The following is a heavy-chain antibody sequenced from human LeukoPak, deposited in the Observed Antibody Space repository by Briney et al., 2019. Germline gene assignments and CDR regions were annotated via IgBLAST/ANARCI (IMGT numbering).Heavy chain of an antibody. J-gene: IGHJ4*02. D-gene: IGHD6-19*01. CDR3: ARGWSVAGLFDY. CDR1: GGSISSSDYY. V-gene: IGHV4-39*07. CDR2: VYYSGNT. Sequence: PSETLSLTCNVSGGSISSSDYYWGWLRQPPGKGLEWIATVYYSGNTYYNPSLRGRVTTSVDTSRNQFSLTLTSVTAADTAVYYCARGWSVAGLFDYWGQGTLVTVSS.